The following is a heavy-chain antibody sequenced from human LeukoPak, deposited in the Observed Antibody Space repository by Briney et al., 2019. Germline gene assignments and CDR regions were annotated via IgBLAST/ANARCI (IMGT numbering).Heavy chain of an antibody. J-gene: IGHJ6*02. D-gene: IGHD6-13*01. Sequence: SETLSLTCAVYGVSFSGYYWSWIRQPPGKGLEWIGEINHSGSTNYNPSLKSRVTISVDTSKNQFSLKLSSVTAADTAVYYCARGDSSYYYYGMDVWGQGTTVTVSS. CDR1: GVSFSGYY. CDR3: ARGDSSYYYYGMDV. V-gene: IGHV4-34*01. CDR2: INHSGST.